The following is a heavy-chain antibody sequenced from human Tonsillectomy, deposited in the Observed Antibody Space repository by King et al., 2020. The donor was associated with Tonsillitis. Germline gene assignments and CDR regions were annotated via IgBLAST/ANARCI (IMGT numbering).Heavy chain of an antibody. V-gene: IGHV1-2*02. CDR2: ISPNSGGT. Sequence: VQLVESGAEVKKPGASVKISCKASGYTFSDYYIHWVRQAPGQGLEWMGWISPNSGGTNYAQKFQGRVTMIRDTSIITAYMEVNSLRSDDTAVYYCARDEIVATPSGSAFDLWGQGTMVTVSS. CDR1: GYTFSDYY. D-gene: IGHD3-10*01. CDR3: ARDEIVATPSGSAFDL. J-gene: IGHJ3*01.